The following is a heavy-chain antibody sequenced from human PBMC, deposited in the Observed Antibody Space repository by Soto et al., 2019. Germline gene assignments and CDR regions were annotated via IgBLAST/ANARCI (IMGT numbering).Heavy chain of an antibody. V-gene: IGHV4-30-4*01. CDR1: GGSISSGDYY. Sequence: QVQLQESGPGLVKPSQTLSLTCTVSGGSISSGDYYWSWIRQPPGKGLEWIGYIYYSGSTYYNPSLKSRVTISVDTSKNQCSLKLSSVTAADTAVYYCARESIAARPGFSADYWGQGTLVTVSS. J-gene: IGHJ4*02. CDR3: ARESIAARPGFSADY. CDR2: IYYSGST. D-gene: IGHD6-6*01.